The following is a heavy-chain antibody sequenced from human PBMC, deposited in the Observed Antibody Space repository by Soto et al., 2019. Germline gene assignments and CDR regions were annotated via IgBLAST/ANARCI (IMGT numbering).Heavy chain of an antibody. CDR2: IGTAGDT. V-gene: IGHV3-13*01. Sequence: GSLRLSCAASGFTFSSYDMHWVRQATGKGLEWVSAIGTAGDTYYPGSVKGRFTISRENAKNSLYLQMNSLRAEDTAVYYCARGPPPDDSSGYYSAFDIWGQGTMVTVSS. D-gene: IGHD3-22*01. J-gene: IGHJ3*02. CDR1: GFTFSSYD. CDR3: ARGPPPDDSSGYYSAFDI.